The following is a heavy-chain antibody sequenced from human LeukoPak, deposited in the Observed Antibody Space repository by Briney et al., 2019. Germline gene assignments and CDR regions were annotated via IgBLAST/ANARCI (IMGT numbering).Heavy chain of an antibody. CDR1: GGSISSGSYY. Sequence: PSQTLSLTCTVSGGSISSGSYYWSWIRQPAGKGLEWIGRIYTSGSTNYNPSLKSRVTISVDTSKNQFSLKLSSVTAADTAVYYCATHTYYYDSSGYFYNWFDPWGQETLVTVSS. CDR2: IYTSGST. V-gene: IGHV4-61*02. D-gene: IGHD3-22*01. CDR3: ATHTYYYDSSGYFYNWFDP. J-gene: IGHJ5*02.